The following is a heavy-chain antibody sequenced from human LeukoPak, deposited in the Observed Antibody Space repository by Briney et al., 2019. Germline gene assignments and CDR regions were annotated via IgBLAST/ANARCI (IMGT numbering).Heavy chain of an antibody. CDR1: GGSISSYY. V-gene: IGHV4-59*01. J-gene: IGHJ4*02. CDR2: IYYSGST. D-gene: IGHD5-18*01. Sequence: PSETLSLTCTVSGGSISSYYWSWIRQPPGKGLEWIGYIYYSGSTNYNPSLKSRVTISVDTSKNQSSLKLSSVTAADTAVYYCARCGYSYAVDYWGQGTLVTVSS. CDR3: ARCGYSYAVDY.